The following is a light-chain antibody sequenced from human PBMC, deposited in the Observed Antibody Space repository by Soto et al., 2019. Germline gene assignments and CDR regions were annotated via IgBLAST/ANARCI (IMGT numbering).Light chain of an antibody. Sequence: QSVLTQPPSASGTPGQRVTISCTGTRSDVGGYNYVSWYQQHPGKAPKLMIYEVNQRPSGVPDRFSGSKSGNTASLTVSGLQAEDEADYYCSSYAGSNNYVFGTGTKVTVL. CDR1: RSDVGGYNY. CDR2: EVN. CDR3: SSYAGSNNYV. V-gene: IGLV2-8*01. J-gene: IGLJ1*01.